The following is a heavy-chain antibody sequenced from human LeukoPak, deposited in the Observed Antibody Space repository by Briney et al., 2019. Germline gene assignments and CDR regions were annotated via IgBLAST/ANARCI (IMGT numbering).Heavy chain of an antibody. J-gene: IGHJ5*02. D-gene: IGHD2-15*01. Sequence: SVKVSCKASGGTFSSYAISWVRQAPGQGLEWMGGIIPIFGTANYAQKFQGRVTITADKSTSTAYMELSSLRSEDTAVYYCARDFRLDVVVAAYGWLDPWGQGTLVTVSS. CDR2: IIPIFGTA. V-gene: IGHV1-69*06. CDR1: GGTFSSYA. CDR3: ARDFRLDVVVAAYGWLDP.